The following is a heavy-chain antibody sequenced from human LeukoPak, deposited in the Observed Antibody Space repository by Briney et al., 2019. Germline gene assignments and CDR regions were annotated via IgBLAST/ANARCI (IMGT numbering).Heavy chain of an antibody. D-gene: IGHD3-10*01. J-gene: IGHJ5*02. V-gene: IGHV3-30*02. CDR1: GFTFSSYG. CDR2: IRYDGSNK. Sequence: GGSLRLSCAASGFTFSSYGMHWVRQAPGKGLEWVAFIRYDGSNKYYADSVKGRFTISRDNSKNTLYLQMNSLRAEDTAVYYCAKDFGPWFGELLGNWFDPWGQGTLVTVSS. CDR3: AKDFGPWFGELLGNWFDP.